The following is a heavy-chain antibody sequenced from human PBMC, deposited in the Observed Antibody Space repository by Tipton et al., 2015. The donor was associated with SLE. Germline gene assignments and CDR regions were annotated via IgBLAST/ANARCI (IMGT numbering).Heavy chain of an antibody. J-gene: IGHJ4*02. D-gene: IGHD6-13*01. CDR1: GGSISSHY. CDR2: IYYSGST. Sequence: LRLSCAVYGGSISSHYWSWIRQPPGKGLEWIGYIYYSGSTNYNPSLKSRVTISVDTSKNQFSLKLSSVTAADTAVYYCARGDSEQLNFDYWGQGTLVTVSS. V-gene: IGHV4-59*11. CDR3: ARGDSEQLNFDY.